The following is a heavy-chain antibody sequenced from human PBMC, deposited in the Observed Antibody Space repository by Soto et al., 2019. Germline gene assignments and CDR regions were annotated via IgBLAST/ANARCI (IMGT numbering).Heavy chain of an antibody. CDR3: ARIDYGGTYFDY. J-gene: IGHJ4*02. Sequence: QVQLVESGGGVVQPGRSLRLSCAASGFTFSSYGMHWVRQAPGKGLEWVAVIWYDGSNKYYADSVMGRFTISRDNSKNMLYWQMTGLRAKDTAVYSCARIDYGGTYFDYWGQGTLVTVSS. V-gene: IGHV3-33*01. CDR1: GFTFSSYG. CDR2: IWYDGSNK. D-gene: IGHD4-17*01.